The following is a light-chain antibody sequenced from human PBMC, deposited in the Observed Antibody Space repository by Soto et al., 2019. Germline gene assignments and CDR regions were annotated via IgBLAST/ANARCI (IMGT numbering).Light chain of an antibody. CDR3: QQYGSSPPYT. CDR1: QSINSNY. CDR2: GAS. J-gene: IGKJ2*01. V-gene: IGKV3-20*01. Sequence: EIVMTQSPATLSVTPGERATLSCRASQSINSNYFAWYQQKPGQAPRLLMYGASSRATGIPDRFSGSGSGTDFTLTISRLEPEDFAVYYCQQYGSSPPYTFGQRTKVDIK.